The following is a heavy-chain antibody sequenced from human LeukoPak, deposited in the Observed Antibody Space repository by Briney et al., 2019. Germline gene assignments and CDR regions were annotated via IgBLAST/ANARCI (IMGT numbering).Heavy chain of an antibody. CDR2: ISSSSSYT. CDR3: ARDSDSSSWYDRDYYYYYGMDV. J-gene: IGHJ6*04. D-gene: IGHD6-13*01. V-gene: IGHV3-11*06. Sequence: PGGSLRLSCAASGFTFSDYYMSWIRQAPGKGLEWVSYISSSSSYTNYADSVKGRFTISRDNAKHSLYLQMNSLRAEDTAVYYCARDSDSSSWYDRDYYYYYGMDVWGKGTTVTVSS. CDR1: GFTFSDYY.